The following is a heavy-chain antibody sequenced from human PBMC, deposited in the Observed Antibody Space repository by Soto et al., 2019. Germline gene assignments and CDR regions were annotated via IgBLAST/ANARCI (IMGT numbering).Heavy chain of an antibody. D-gene: IGHD4-17*01. V-gene: IGHV1-8*01. CDR1: GYTFTSYD. Sequence: ASVKVSCKASGYTFTSYDINWVRQATGQGLEWMGWMNPNSGNTGYAQKFQGRVTMTRNTSISTAYMELSSLRSEDTAVYYCARYGADYGDGLAYYYYMDVWGKGTTVTVSS. J-gene: IGHJ6*03. CDR3: ARYGADYGDGLAYYYYMDV. CDR2: MNPNSGNT.